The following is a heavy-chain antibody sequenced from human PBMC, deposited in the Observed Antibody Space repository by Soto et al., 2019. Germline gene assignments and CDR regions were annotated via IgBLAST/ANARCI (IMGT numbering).Heavy chain of an antibody. V-gene: IGHV3-23*01. CDR2: ISGGGETT. D-gene: IGHD3-10*01. Sequence: EFQVMQSWGGLVQPGGSLRLACAASGFPFSTTDMSWVRQAPGKGLEWVSTISGGGETTYYADSVKGRFTISRDNFKNTVYLQMDRLRVDYTALYYCAKNSGWFNTWGQGDLVTVSS. J-gene: IGHJ5*02. CDR1: GFPFSTTD. CDR3: AKNSGWFNT.